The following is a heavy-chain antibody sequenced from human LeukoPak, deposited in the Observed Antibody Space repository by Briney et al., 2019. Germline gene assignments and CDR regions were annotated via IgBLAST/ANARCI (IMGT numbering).Heavy chain of an antibody. CDR3: ARGDYYDSSGYFGHFDL. J-gene: IGHJ2*01. CDR1: GFILSGYW. Sequence: GSLRLSCAASGFILSGYWMSWVRQAPGKGLEWVANMNQDGSDKNYVDSVRGRFTISRDNAKNSLYLQMNSLRAEDTAVYYRARGDYYDSSGYFGHFDLWGRGTLVTVSS. CDR2: MNQDGSDK. D-gene: IGHD3-22*01. V-gene: IGHV3-7*01.